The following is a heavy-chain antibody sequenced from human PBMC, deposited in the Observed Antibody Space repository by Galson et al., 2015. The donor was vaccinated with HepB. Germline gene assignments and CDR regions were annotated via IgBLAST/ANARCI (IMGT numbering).Heavy chain of an antibody. CDR3: AKGGYSGSYESYFDI. J-gene: IGHJ3*02. Sequence: SLRLSCAASGFTFSSFAMHWVRQAPGKGLDYVSAIRRNGGNTFYADSVKGRFTISRDNSKNTLYLQMAGLRAEDTAVYYCAKGGYSGSYESYFDIWGQGTMVTVSS. V-gene: IGHV3-64D*06. D-gene: IGHD1-26*01. CDR1: GFTFSSFA. CDR2: IRRNGGNT.